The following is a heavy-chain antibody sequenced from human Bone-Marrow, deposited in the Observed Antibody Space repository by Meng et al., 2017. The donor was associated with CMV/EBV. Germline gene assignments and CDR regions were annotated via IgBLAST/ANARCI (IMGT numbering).Heavy chain of an antibody. V-gene: IGHV3-7*03. D-gene: IGHD6-19*01. CDR1: GFTFSSYW. Sequence: GESLKISCAASGFTFSSYWMSWVRQAPGKGLEWVANIKQDGSEKYYVDSVKGRFTISRDNAKNSLYLQMNSLRAEDTAVYYCAREGEQWLSGALDYWGQGTLVTVSS. CDR3: AREGEQWLSGALDY. J-gene: IGHJ4*02. CDR2: IKQDGSEK.